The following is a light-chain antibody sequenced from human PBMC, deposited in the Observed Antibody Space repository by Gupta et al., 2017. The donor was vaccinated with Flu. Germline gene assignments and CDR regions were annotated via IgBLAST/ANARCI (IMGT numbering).Light chain of an antibody. CDR3: SSETSSLTLDV. V-gene: IGLV2-14*03. CDR1: SSDVGRYDA. J-gene: IGLJ1*01. Sequence: QSALTQPASVSGSPGQSITISCTGTSSDVGRYDAISWYQQYPGRAPKLIIYETSHRPPGVSSRFSGSKSGNTASLTISGLRTEDEADYYCSSETSSLTLDVFGTGTRITVL. CDR2: ETS.